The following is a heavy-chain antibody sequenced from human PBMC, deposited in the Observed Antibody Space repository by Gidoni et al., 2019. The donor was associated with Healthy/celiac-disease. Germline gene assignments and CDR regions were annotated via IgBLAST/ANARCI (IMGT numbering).Heavy chain of an antibody. CDR2: INWNGGST. CDR3: ARDLGYYDSSGYYHEAWFDP. D-gene: IGHD3-22*01. Sequence: EVQLVESGGGVVRPGGSLRLSCAASGFTFDDYGMSWVRQAPGKGLEWVSGINWNGGSTGYADSVKGRFTISRDNAKNSLYLQMNSLRAEDTALYYCARDLGYYDSSGYYHEAWFDPWGQGTLVTVSS. J-gene: IGHJ5*02. CDR1: GFTFDDYG. V-gene: IGHV3-20*04.